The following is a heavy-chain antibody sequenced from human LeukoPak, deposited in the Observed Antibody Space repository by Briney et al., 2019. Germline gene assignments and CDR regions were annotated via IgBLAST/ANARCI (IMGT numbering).Heavy chain of an antibody. CDR2: INWSSDTI. V-gene: IGHV3-9*01. J-gene: IGHJ3*02. CDR1: GFTFDDYA. Sequence: PGGSLRLSCAASGFTFDDYAMHWVRQAPGKGLEWVAGINWSSDTIGYADSVRGRFTVSRDNAKNSLVLHMNSLRTDDTALYYCAKATTFFDAFDIWGRGTRVTVSS. D-gene: IGHD2/OR15-2a*01. CDR3: AKATTFFDAFDI.